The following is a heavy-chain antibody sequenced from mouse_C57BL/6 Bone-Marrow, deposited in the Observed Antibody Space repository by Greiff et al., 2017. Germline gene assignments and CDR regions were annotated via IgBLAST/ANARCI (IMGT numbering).Heavy chain of an antibody. CDR2: IDPENGDT. CDR1: GFNIKDDY. V-gene: IGHV14-4*01. D-gene: IGHD2-2*01. CDR3: TTNGLVDY. J-gene: IGHJ4*01. Sequence: VQLQQSGAELVRPGASVKLSCTASGFNIKDDYMHWVKQRPEQGLEWIGWIDPENGDTEYASKFQGKATITADTSSNTAYLQLSSLTSEDTAVYYCTTNGLVDYWGQGTSVTVSS.